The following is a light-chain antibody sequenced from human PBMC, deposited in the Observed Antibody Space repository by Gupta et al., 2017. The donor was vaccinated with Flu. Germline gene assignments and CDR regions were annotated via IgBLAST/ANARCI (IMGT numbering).Light chain of an antibody. CDR2: AAA. CDR1: QSISSY. J-gene: IGKJ3*01. CDR3: QQSYSTPLFT. Sequence: IQMTQSPSSLSASVGDRVTITCRASQSISSYLNWYQQKPGKAPKLLIYAAASLQSGVPSRFSGSGSGTDFTLTISSRQPEDFATYYCQQSYSTPLFTFGPGTKVDIK. V-gene: IGKV1-39*01.